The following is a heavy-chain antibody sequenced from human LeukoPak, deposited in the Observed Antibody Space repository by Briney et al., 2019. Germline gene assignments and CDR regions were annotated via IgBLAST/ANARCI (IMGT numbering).Heavy chain of an antibody. V-gene: IGHV3-7*03. D-gene: IGHD3-16*01. CDR2: INHNGSVN. CDR3: ARGGGLDV. Sequence: GGSLRLSCAASGFTFSSFWMNWARQAPGKGLEWVASINHNGSVNYYVDSVKGRFTISRDNAKNSLYLQMSNLRAEDTAVYFCARGGGLDVWGQGATVTVSS. J-gene: IGHJ6*02. CDR1: GFTFSSFW.